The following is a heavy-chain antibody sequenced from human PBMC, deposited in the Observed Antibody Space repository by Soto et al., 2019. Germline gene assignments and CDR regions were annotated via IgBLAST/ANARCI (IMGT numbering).Heavy chain of an antibody. V-gene: IGHV4-34*01. CDR2: INHSGST. J-gene: IGHJ5*02. Sequence: SETLSLTCAVDGGSFSGYYWSWIRKPPGKGLEWIGEINHSGSTNYNPSLKSRVTISVDTSKNQFSLKLSSVTAADTAVYYCARGVKRGIVVVPAAIRRWFDPWGQGTLVTVSS. CDR3: ARGVKRGIVVVPAAIRRWFDP. D-gene: IGHD2-2*01. CDR1: GGSFSGYY.